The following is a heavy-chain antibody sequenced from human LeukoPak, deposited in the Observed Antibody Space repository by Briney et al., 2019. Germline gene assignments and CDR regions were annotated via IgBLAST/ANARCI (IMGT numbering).Heavy chain of an antibody. Sequence: GGSLRLSCAASGFTFSDFYMSWVRQAPGKGLEWVANIKKDGSERSYVDSVRDRFTVSRDNAKNSLYLQMNSLRAEDTAMYYCARGGWSGYFIYWGQGALVTVSS. J-gene: IGHJ4*02. V-gene: IGHV3-7*01. CDR3: ARGGWSGYFIY. CDR1: GFTFSDFY. D-gene: IGHD1-1*01. CDR2: IKKDGSER.